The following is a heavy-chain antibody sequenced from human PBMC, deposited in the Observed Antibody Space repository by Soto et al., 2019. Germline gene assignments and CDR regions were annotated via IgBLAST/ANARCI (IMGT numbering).Heavy chain of an antibody. V-gene: IGHV1-2*02. D-gene: IGHD3-10*01. CDR1: GYTFTAYY. CDR3: ARNMDYYYGPGSGNGHGF. CDR2: INPKFGDT. Sequence: QVQLVQSGAEVKEPGDSVRVSCEASGYTFTAYYIHWVRQAPGQGLEWMGWINPKFGDTTYAQDFQGRVSMTRDMSMSTVYMELSRLTSDDTAIYYCARNMDYYYGPGSGNGHGFWGQGTTVTVFS. J-gene: IGHJ6*02.